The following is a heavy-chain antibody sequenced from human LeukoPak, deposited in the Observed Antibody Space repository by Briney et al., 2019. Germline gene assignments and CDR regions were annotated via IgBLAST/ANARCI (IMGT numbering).Heavy chain of an antibody. CDR2: SYYSGST. D-gene: IGHD2-15*01. CDR1: GGSISSSSYY. Sequence: PSETLSLTCTVSGGSISSSSYYWGWIRQPPGKGREWIGSSYYSGSTYYNPSLKSRVTISVDTSKNQFSLKLSSVTAADTAVYYCAREYCSGGNCYSRYYMDVWGKGTTVTVSS. CDR3: AREYCSGGNCYSRYYMDV. V-gene: IGHV4-39*07. J-gene: IGHJ6*03.